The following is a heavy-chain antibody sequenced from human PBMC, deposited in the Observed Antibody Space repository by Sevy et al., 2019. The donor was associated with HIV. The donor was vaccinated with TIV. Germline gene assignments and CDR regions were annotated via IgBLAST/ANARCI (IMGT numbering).Heavy chain of an antibody. D-gene: IGHD2-2*01. V-gene: IGHV3-7*03. CDR2: IKKDGSEN. CDR3: ARDCSSTNCLWGLDV. Sequence: GGSLRLSCAASGFTFSSYWMSWVRQAPGKGLERVANIKKDGSENSYVDPVKGRFTISRVNAKNSLYLQMNSLIVEDTAMYYCARDCSSTNCLWGLDVWGQGTTVTVSS. J-gene: IGHJ6*02. CDR1: GFTFSSYW.